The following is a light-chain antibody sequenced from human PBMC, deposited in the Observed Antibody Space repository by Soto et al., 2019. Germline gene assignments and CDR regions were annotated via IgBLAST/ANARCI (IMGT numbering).Light chain of an antibody. CDR2: EVV. V-gene: IGLV2-8*01. Sequence: QSALTQPPSASGSPGQQVTISCTGTKNAIGVYDFVSWYQHHPGKAPRLIIYEVVQRPSGVPDRFSGSKSGNTASLTVSGLQAADEADYFCKSYAGSNTYVFGSGTKVTVL. J-gene: IGLJ1*01. CDR3: KSYAGSNTYV. CDR1: KNAIGVYDF.